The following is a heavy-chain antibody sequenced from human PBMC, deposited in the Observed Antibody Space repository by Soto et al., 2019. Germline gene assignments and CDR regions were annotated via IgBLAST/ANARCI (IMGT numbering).Heavy chain of an antibody. CDR3: ARSCGGDCPLY. D-gene: IGHD2-21*02. CDR2: IYYSGST. J-gene: IGHJ4*02. CDR1: GGSISSYY. Sequence: SETLSLTCTVSGGSISSYYWSWIRQPPGKGLEWIGYIYYSGSTNYNPSLKSRVTISVDTSKNQFSLKLSSVTAADTAVYYCARSCGGDCPLYWGQGTLVTVSS. V-gene: IGHV4-59*08.